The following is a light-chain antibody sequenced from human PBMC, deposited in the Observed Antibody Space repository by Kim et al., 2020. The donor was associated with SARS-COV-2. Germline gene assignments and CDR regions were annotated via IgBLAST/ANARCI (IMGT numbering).Light chain of an antibody. V-gene: IGLV3-19*01. J-gene: IGLJ3*02. CDR2: GKN. CDR3: NSRDSSGNHLV. Sequence: LGQTVRITCQGDSLRSYYASWYQQKPGQAPVLVIYGKNNRPSGIPDRFSGSSSGNTASLTITGAQAEDEADYYCNSRDSSGNHLVFVGGTKLTVL. CDR1: SLRSYY.